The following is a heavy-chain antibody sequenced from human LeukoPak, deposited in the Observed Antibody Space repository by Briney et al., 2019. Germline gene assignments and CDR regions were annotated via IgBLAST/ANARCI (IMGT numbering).Heavy chain of an antibody. Sequence: HPGGSPRLSCAASGLTISNSWMSWVRQAPGKGLEWVSAISGSGGSTYYADSVKGRFTISRDNSKNTLYLQMNSLRAEDTAVYYCAKSGIVYYDSSGYFDYWGQGTLVTVSS. V-gene: IGHV3-23*01. CDR2: ISGSGGST. D-gene: IGHD3-22*01. J-gene: IGHJ4*02. CDR1: GLTISNSW. CDR3: AKSGIVYYDSSGYFDY.